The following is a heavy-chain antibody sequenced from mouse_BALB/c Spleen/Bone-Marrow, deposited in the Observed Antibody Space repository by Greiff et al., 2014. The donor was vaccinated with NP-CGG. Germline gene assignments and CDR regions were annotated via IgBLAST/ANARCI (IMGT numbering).Heavy chain of an antibody. CDR1: GFNIKDTY. V-gene: IGHV14-3*02. J-gene: IGHJ4*01. CDR2: IDPANGNT. Sequence: VQLQQSGAELVKPGASVKLSCTASGFNIKDTYMHWVKQRPEQGLEWIGRIDPANGNTKYDPKFQGKATITADTSSNTAYLQLSSLTSEDTAFYYGSSYAMDYWGQGTSVTVSS. CDR3: SSYAMDY.